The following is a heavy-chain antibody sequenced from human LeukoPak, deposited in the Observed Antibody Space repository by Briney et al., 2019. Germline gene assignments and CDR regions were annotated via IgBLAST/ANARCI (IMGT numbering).Heavy chain of an antibody. V-gene: IGHV3-30-3*01. Sequence: GGSLRLFCAVSGFTFSTYAMYWVRGAPGKGLEWVVVISYDGSNKDIADSVKGRFTISRDNSKNTLYLQMNSLRAEDTAVYYCARGNLLGFGELARAIWFDPWGQGTLVTVSS. J-gene: IGHJ5*02. CDR3: ARGNLLGFGELARAIWFDP. CDR1: GFTFSTYA. D-gene: IGHD3-10*01. CDR2: ISYDGSNK.